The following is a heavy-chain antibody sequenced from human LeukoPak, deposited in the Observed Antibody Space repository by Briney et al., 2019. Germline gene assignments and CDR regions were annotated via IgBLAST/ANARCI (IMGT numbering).Heavy chain of an antibody. CDR3: ARDVDFDS. J-gene: IGHJ4*02. CDR2: INSDATST. CDR1: GFTFRSYW. Sequence: GGSLRLSCAASGFTFRSYWMHWVRPGPGKGLMWVSRINSDATSTTYADSVKGRFTISRDNAKNTLYLQMDSLTAEDSGVYYCARDVDFDSWGQGTLVTVSS. V-gene: IGHV3-74*01.